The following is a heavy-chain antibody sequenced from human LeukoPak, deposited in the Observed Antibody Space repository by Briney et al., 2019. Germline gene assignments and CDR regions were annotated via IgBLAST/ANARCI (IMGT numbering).Heavy chain of an antibody. CDR1: GFTFSSYA. Sequence: PGGSLRLSCAASGFTFSSYAMHWVRQAPGKGLEWVAVISYDGSNKYYADSVKGRFTISRDNSKNTLYLQMNSLRAEDTAVYYCARDRYDILTGYGFLFYYYCGMDVWGQGTTVTVSS. V-gene: IGHV3-30-3*01. J-gene: IGHJ6*02. CDR3: ARDRYDILTGYGFLFYYYCGMDV. CDR2: ISYDGSNK. D-gene: IGHD3-9*01.